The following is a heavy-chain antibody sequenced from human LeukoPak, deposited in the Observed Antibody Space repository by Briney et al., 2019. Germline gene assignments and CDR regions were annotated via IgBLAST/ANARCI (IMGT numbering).Heavy chain of an antibody. Sequence: SQTLSLTCTVSGGSISGYYWSWIRQPPGKGLEWVGYISYSGSTNYNPSLKSRVTISVDTSKNQFSLKLSSVTAADTAIYYCARDGRAGSLFAYWGQGTLVTVSS. CDR2: ISYSGST. D-gene: IGHD6-19*01. J-gene: IGHJ4*02. V-gene: IGHV4-59*01. CDR3: ARDGRAGSLFAY. CDR1: GGSISGYY.